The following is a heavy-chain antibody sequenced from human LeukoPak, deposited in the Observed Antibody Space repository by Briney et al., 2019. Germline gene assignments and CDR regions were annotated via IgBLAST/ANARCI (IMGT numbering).Heavy chain of an antibody. CDR2: MNPNSGNT. CDR3: ARGGPSYYYGSGSYLDYYYYYMDV. V-gene: IGHV1-8*01. J-gene: IGHJ6*03. Sequence: ASVKVSCKASGYTFTSYDINWVRQATGQGLEWMGWMNPNSGNTGYAQKFQGRVTMTRNTTISTAYMGLSSLRSEDTAVYYCARGGPSYYYGSGSYLDYYYYYMDVWGKGTTVTVSS. CDR1: GYTFTSYD. D-gene: IGHD3-10*01.